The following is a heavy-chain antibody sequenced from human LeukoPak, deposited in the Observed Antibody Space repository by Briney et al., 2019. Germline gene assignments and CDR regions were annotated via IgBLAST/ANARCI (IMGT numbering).Heavy chain of an antibody. V-gene: IGHV3-23*01. D-gene: IGHD3-22*01. Sequence: GGTLRLSCAASGFTFSSYGMSWVRQAPGKGLEWVSAISGSDGTTYYADSVKGRFTISRDNSKNTLYLQMNSLRAEDTAVYYCAEDSSGNLWGQGTLVTVSS. J-gene: IGHJ5*02. CDR3: AEDSSGNL. CDR1: GFTFSSYG. CDR2: ISGSDGTT.